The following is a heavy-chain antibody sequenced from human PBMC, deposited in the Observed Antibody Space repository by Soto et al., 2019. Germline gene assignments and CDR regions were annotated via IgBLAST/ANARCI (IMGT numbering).Heavy chain of an antibody. V-gene: IGHV4-59*01. CDR3: ASHSYYYGSTYGCWLDP. CDR2: IYYSGST. D-gene: IGHD3-10*01. CDR1: GGSISGYY. Sequence: SETLSLTCTVSGGSISGYYWSWIRQPPGKGLEWIGYIYYSGSTSYNPSLKSRLTISVDTSKNQFSLKLSSVTAADTAVYYCASHSYYYGSTYGCWLDPWGQGTLVTVSS. J-gene: IGHJ5*02.